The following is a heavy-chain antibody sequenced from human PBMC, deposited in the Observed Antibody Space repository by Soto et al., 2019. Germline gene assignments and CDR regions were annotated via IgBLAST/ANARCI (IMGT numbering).Heavy chain of an antibody. V-gene: IGHV3-30*18. CDR1: GFTFSSYG. CDR2: ISYDGSNK. D-gene: IGHD3-10*01. Sequence: QVPLVESGGGVVQPGRSLRLSCAASGFTFSSYGMHWVRQAPGKGLEWVAVISYDGSNKYYADSVKGRFTISRDNSKNTLYLQMNSLRAEDTAVYYCAKDHSPPVWFGDNTQLAYGMDVWGQGTTVTVSS. J-gene: IGHJ6*02. CDR3: AKDHSPPVWFGDNTQLAYGMDV.